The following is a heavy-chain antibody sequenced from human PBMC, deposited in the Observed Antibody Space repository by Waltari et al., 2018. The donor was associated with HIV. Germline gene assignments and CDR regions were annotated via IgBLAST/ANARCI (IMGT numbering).Heavy chain of an antibody. Sequence: EVQLLESGGGLVQPGRSLRLSCAASGFTFSTYVMNWVRQAPGKGLKWVSSISASGGSTHYADSVKGRFTISRDNSKNTLYLQMNSLRAEDTAVYYCVKVGFDGPYHTYFDYWGQGTLVTVSS. CDR3: VKVGFDGPYHTYFDY. J-gene: IGHJ4*02. V-gene: IGHV3-23*01. CDR1: GFTFSTYV. D-gene: IGHD3-9*01. CDR2: ISASGGST.